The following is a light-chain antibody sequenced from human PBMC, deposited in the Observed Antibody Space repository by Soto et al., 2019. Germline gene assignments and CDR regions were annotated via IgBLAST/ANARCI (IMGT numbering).Light chain of an antibody. CDR3: QQADSFPLT. Sequence: QMTQSPSSVSASVGDRVTITCRASQGISSWLAWYQQKAGEAPSLLIYTASTLQSGVPSRFSASGSGTHFTLTISSLQPEDFATYYCQQADSFPLTFGGGTKVDIK. CDR2: TAS. CDR1: QGISSW. J-gene: IGKJ4*01. V-gene: IGKV1D-12*01.